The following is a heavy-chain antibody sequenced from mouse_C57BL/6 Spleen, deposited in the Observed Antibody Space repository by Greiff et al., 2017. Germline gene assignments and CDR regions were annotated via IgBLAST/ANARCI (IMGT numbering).Heavy chain of an antibody. D-gene: IGHD2-4*01. V-gene: IGHV1-64*01. CDR3: ARWGLRRDYAMDY. CDR2: IHPNSGST. J-gene: IGHJ4*01. CDR1: GYTFTSYW. Sequence: VQLQQPGAELVKPGASVKLSCKASGYTFTSYWMHWVKQRPGQGLEWIGMIHPNSGSTNYNEKFKSKATLTVDKSSSTAYMQLSSLTSEDSAVYYCARWGLRRDYAMDYWSQGTSVTVSS.